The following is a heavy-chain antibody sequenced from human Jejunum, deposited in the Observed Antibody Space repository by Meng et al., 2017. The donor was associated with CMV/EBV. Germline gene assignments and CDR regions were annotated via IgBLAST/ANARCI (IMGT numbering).Heavy chain of an antibody. D-gene: IGHD2/OR15-2a*01. V-gene: IGHV3-7*01. CDR1: GFTFDKYW. CDR3: ARWGGEKSTSGFDY. Sequence: GFTFDKYWMTWVRQAPGKGLEWVANIKEDGSEKNYVDSVKGRFTISRDNSDNSLYLQMSSLRADDTSVYYCARWGGEKSTSGFDYWGQGTLVTVSS. CDR2: IKEDGSEK. J-gene: IGHJ4*02.